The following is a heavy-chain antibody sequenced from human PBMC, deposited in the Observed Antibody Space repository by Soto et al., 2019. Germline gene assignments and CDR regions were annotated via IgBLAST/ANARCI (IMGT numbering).Heavy chain of an antibody. CDR2: ISSSGSSI. CDR3: ARGGSSGYYFFDY. V-gene: IGHV3-48*03. J-gene: IGHJ4*02. Sequence: EVQLVESAGGLVQPGGSLRLSCAASRFTFSSYEMNWVRQAPGKGLEWVSYISSSGSSIYYADSVKGRFTISRDNAKNSLYLQMNSLRAEDTAVYYCARGGSSGYYFFDYWGQGTLVTVSS. CDR1: RFTFSSYE. D-gene: IGHD6-19*01.